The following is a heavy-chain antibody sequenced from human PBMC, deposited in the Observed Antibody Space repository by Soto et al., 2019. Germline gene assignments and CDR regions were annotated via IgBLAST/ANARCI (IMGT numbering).Heavy chain of an antibody. CDR3: AKAGGYGSGRNNHYYGMDV. D-gene: IGHD3-10*01. CDR2: IIPIFNIP. CDR1: GGTLSSYA. J-gene: IGHJ6*02. V-gene: IGHV1-69*17. Sequence: KVSCKDSGGTLSSYAITWVRLAPGQGLEWMGGIIPIFNIPDYAQKFQGRVSITADKATSTAYMELSNLRPEDTAIYYCAKAGGYGSGRNNHYYGMDVWGQGTTVTVSS.